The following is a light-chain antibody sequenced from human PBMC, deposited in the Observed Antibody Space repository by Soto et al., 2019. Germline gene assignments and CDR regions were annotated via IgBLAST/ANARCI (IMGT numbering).Light chain of an antibody. V-gene: IGKV3D-15*01. Sequence: EIVMTQSPATLYVSPGETATLSCRASQSVSSNLAWYQQKPGQAPRLVIYGASTRATGIPTRFSGSGSGTEFTLTNSSLQTEDFAVYYCHQYNNWPLTFGGGTKVEIK. CDR1: QSVSSN. CDR2: GAS. J-gene: IGKJ4*01. CDR3: HQYNNWPLT.